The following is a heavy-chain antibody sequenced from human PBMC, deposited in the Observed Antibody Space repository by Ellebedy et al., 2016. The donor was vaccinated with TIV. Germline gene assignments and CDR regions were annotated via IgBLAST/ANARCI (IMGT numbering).Heavy chain of an antibody. D-gene: IGHD5-12*01. CDR2: INKDGSVK. V-gene: IGHV3-7*03. J-gene: IGHJ6*02. CDR1: GFTLSDHW. CDR3: ARTGYGYHGMDV. Sequence: PGGSLRLSCAVSGFTLSDHWLTWVRQAPGKGLQWVANINKDGSVKLYEDSVKGRFSISRDDANNSLHLQMNSLRAEDTAVYCCARTGYGYHGMDVWGQGTTVTVSS.